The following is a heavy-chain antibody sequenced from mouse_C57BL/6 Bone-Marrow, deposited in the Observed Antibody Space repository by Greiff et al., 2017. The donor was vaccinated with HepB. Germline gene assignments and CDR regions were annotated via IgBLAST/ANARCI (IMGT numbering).Heavy chain of an antibody. V-gene: IGHV1-50*01. Sequence: QVQLQQSGAELVKPGASVKLSCKASGYTFTSYWMQWVKQRPGQGLEWIGEIDPSDSYTNYNQKFKGKATLTVDTSSSTAYMQLSSLTSEDSAVYYCARFAYGYGAMDYWGQGTSVTVSS. D-gene: IGHD2-2*01. CDR3: ARFAYGYGAMDY. CDR1: GYTFTSYW. CDR2: IDPSDSYT. J-gene: IGHJ4*01.